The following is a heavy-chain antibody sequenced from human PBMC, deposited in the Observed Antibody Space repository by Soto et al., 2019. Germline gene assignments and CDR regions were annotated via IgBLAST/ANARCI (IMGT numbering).Heavy chain of an antibody. J-gene: IGHJ4*02. CDR1: GFTFSSYG. D-gene: IGHD3-22*01. V-gene: IGHV3-33*01. CDR3: ARGDDSSGYYYGVPLGC. CDR2: IWYDGSNK. Sequence: GGSLRLSCAASGFTFSSYGMHWVRQAPGKGLEWVAVIWYDGSNKYYADSVKGRFTISRDNSKNTLYLQMNSLRAEDTAVYYCARGDDSSGYYYGVPLGCWGQGTLVTVSS.